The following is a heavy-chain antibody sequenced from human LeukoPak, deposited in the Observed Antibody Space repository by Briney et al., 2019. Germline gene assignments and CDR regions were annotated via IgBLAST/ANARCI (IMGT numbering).Heavy chain of an antibody. CDR1: GGSISSYY. D-gene: IGHD3-22*01. V-gene: IGHV4-59*01. CDR3: ARVVRDYYDSSGYYYLYAFDI. J-gene: IGHJ3*02. Sequence: PSETLSLTCTVSGGSISSYYWSWIRQPPGKGLEWIGYIYYSGSTTYNPSLKSRVTITVDTSKNQFSRMLSTVTAADTAVYYCARVVRDYYDSSGYYYLYAFDIWGEGAMVAVSS. CDR2: IYYSGST.